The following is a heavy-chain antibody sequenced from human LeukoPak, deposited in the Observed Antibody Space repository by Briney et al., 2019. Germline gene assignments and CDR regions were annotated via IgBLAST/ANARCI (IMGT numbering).Heavy chain of an antibody. V-gene: IGHV3-23*01. CDR1: GFSFGDYL. J-gene: IGHJ4*02. CDR3: AKDDQLGQTLTYFDY. CDR2: ISGSGGST. Sequence: PGGSLRLSCTTSGFSFGDYLISWVRQAPGKGLEWVSAISGSGGSTYYADSVKGRFTISRDNSKNTLYLQMNSLRAEDTAVYYCAKDDQLGQTLTYFDYWGQGTLVTVSS. D-gene: IGHD2-2*01.